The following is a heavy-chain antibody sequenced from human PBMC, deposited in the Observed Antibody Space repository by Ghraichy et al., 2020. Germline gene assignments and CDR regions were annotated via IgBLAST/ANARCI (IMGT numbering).Heavy chain of an antibody. CDR1: GYTFTNYG. Sequence: ASVKVSCKASGYTFTNYGISWVRQAPGQGLEWMGYISAHNGNTNYLQKFQGRVTMTTDTSTSTAYMELRSLRSDDTAVYYCARDLELSYYGSGMGYWGQGTLVSVPS. J-gene: IGHJ4*02. CDR2: ISAHNGNT. V-gene: IGHV1-18*01. CDR3: ARDLELSYYGSGMGY. D-gene: IGHD3-10*01.